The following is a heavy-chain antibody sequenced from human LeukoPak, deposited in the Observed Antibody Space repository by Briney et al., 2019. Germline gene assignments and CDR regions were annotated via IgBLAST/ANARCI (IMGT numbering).Heavy chain of an antibody. CDR3: ARDTNGDGWFDP. CDR2: ISSSGSTI. V-gene: IGHV3-48*03. J-gene: IGHJ5*02. D-gene: IGHD4-17*01. CDR1: GVTFSSYE. Sequence: AGGSLRLSCAASGVTFSSYEMNWVRQAPGEGLEWVSYISSSGSTIYYADSVKCRFTISRDNAKNSLYLQMNSLRAEDTSVYYCARDTNGDGWFDPWGQGTLVTVSS.